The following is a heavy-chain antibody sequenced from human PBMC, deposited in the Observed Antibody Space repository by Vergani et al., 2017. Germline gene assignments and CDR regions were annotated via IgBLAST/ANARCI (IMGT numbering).Heavy chain of an antibody. CDR1: GGTFSSYA. J-gene: IGHJ6*03. CDR2: IIPIFGTA. CDR3: VRGSRTHAEKKKMVYYYYMDV. Sequence: QVQLVQSGAEVKKPGSSVKVSCKASGGTFSSYAISWVRQAPGQGLEWMGGIIPIFGTANYAQKFQGRVTITADESTSTAYMELSSLRSEDTAVYYCVRGSRTHAEKKKMVYYYYMDVWGKGTTVTVSS. D-gene: IGHD2-8*01. V-gene: IGHV1-69*01.